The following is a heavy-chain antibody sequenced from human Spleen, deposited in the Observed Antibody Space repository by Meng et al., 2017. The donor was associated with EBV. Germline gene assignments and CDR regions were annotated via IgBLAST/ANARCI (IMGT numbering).Heavy chain of an antibody. CDR2: VHYTGST. Sequence: PVRGPGPGQVNASETLPRTCTVSGDSISSFFYWGWFRQPPGRGLEWIGSVHYTGSTYYSPSLKSRVTVSVDTSKNQFSLRLTSVTAADTAVYYCARPFPSWQSPRLDPFGAWGQGTLVTVSS. CDR3: ARPFPSWQSPRLDPFGA. D-gene: IGHD6-19*01. J-gene: IGHJ5*02. CDR1: GDSISSFFY. V-gene: IGHV4-39*01.